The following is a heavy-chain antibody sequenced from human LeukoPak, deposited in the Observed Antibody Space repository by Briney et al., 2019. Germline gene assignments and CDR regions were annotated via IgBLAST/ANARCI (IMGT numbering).Heavy chain of an antibody. CDR3: ARRPPPDYDAGSVHYFFDY. J-gene: IGHJ4*02. V-gene: IGHV5-51*01. CDR1: GCIFSDYW. CDR2: IYPGDSDT. Sequence: PGGSLEISWQCSGCIFSDYWIGWVRQLPGKGLEWMGIIYPGDSDTRYSPSFQRQVTISADKSINTAYLQWSSLKALHTAMYYCARRPPPDYDAGSVHYFFDYWGQGTLVTVSS. D-gene: IGHD3-10*01.